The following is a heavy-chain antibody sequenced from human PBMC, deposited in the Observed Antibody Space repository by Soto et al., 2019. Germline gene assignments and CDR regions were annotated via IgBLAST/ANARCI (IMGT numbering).Heavy chain of an antibody. V-gene: IGHV3-53*01. CDR3: ARSRHTGAYSCRFLDY. CDR2: LYTGTDT. Sequence: GGSLRLSCAASGFTVSSSYLTWVRQAPGKGLEWVAILYTGTDTVYADSVRGRFTISRDSSKNNLYLQLHTLRAADTAVYFCARSRHTGAYSCRFLDYWGQGTLVTVSS. CDR1: GFTVSSSY. D-gene: IGHD2-15*01. J-gene: IGHJ4*02.